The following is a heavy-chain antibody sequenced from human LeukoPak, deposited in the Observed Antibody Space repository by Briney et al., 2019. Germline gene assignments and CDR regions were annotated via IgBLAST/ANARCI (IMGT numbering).Heavy chain of an antibody. J-gene: IGHJ5*02. V-gene: IGHV1-69*13. CDR1: GGTFSSYA. CDR3: ARAPRWVRGVTEYKFDP. D-gene: IGHD3-10*01. CDR2: IIPIFGTA. Sequence: GASVKVSCKASGGTFSSYAISWVRQAPGQGLEWMGGIIPIFGTANYAQKFQGRVTITADESTSTAYMELSSLRSEDTAVYYCARAPRWVRGVTEYKFDPWGQGTLVTVSS.